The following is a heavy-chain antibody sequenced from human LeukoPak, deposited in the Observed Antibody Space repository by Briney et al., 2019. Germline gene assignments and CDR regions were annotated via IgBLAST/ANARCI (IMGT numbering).Heavy chain of an antibody. CDR2: FDPEDDET. D-gene: IGHD3-10*01. Sequence: ASVKVSCKVSGYTLTELSIHWVRQAPGKGLEWMGGFDPEDDETIYAQRFRGRVTMTEDISTHTAYIELSSLRSEDTAVYYCAAGSTTLVRGLIYFDYWGQGMLVTVSS. CDR1: GYTLTELS. V-gene: IGHV1-24*01. CDR3: AAGSTTLVRGLIYFDY. J-gene: IGHJ4*02.